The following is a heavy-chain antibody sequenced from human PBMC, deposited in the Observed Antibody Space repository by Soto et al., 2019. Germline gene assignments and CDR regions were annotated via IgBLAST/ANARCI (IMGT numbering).Heavy chain of an antibody. CDR1: GFTFSSYS. Sequence: EVQLVESGGGLVKPGGSLRLSCAASGFTFSSYSMNWVRQAPGKGLEWVSSISSSSSYIYYADSVKGRFTISRDNAKNSLYRQMNSLRAEDTAVYYCARTNYDSSGIDYWGQGTLVTVSS. V-gene: IGHV3-21*01. CDR3: ARTNYDSSGIDY. CDR2: ISSSSSYI. D-gene: IGHD3-22*01. J-gene: IGHJ4*02.